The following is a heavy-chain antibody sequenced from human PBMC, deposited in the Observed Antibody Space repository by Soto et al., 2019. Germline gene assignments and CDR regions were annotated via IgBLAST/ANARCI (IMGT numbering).Heavy chain of an antibody. CDR2: ISSSSSYI. CDR3: ARDQGQQLVRSNYYYGMDV. Sequence: VGSLRLSCAASGFTFSSYSMNWVRQAPGKGLEWVSSISSSSSYIYYADSVKGRFTISRDNAKNSLYLQMNSMRAEDTAVYYCARDQGQQLVRSNYYYGMDVWGQGTTVTGSS. J-gene: IGHJ6*02. D-gene: IGHD6-13*01. CDR1: GFTFSSYS. V-gene: IGHV3-21*01.